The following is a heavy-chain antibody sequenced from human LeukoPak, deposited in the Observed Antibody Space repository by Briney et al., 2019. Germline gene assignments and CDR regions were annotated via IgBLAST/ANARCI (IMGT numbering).Heavy chain of an antibody. Sequence: GGSLRLSCAASEFSVGSNYMTWVRQAPGKGLEWVSLIYSGGSTYYADSVKGRFTISRDNSKNTLYLQMNSLRAEDTAVYYCARATIAAAAPENWGQGTLVTVSS. J-gene: IGHJ4*02. D-gene: IGHD6-13*01. CDR1: EFSVGSNY. V-gene: IGHV3-66*01. CDR3: ARATIAAAAPEN. CDR2: IYSGGST.